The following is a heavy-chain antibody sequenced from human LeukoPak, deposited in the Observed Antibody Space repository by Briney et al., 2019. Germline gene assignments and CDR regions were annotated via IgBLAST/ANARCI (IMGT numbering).Heavy chain of an antibody. Sequence: SETLSLTCAVYGLSFSGYYWSWIRQAPGKGLEWVGGINHSGSSNLNPSLKNRVTISVGRSNNKLLLKLSSMTAADTAVYYCARSSRARAFDIWGQGTMVTVSS. CDR2: INHSGSS. CDR1: GLSFSGYY. D-gene: IGHD2-2*01. CDR3: ARSSRARAFDI. V-gene: IGHV4-34*01. J-gene: IGHJ3*02.